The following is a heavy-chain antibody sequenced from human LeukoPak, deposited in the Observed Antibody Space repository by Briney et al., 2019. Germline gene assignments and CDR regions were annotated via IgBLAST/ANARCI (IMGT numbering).Heavy chain of an antibody. J-gene: IGHJ4*02. CDR1: GFTFSSYS. CDR3: ARASSGWYLFDY. D-gene: IGHD6-19*01. Sequence: GGSLRLSCAASGFTFSSYSMNWVRQAPGKGLEWVSSISSSSSYIYYADSVKGRFTVSRDNAKNSLYLQMNSLRAEDTAVYYCARASSGWYLFDYWGQGTLVTVSS. V-gene: IGHV3-21*01. CDR2: ISSSSSYI.